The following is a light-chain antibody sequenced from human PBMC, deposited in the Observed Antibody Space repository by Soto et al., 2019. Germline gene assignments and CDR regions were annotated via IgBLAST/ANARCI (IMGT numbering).Light chain of an antibody. J-gene: IGKJ3*01. V-gene: IGKV3-20*01. CDR3: QQYGGSPALFA. CDR2: GAS. Sequence: EIVLTQSPGTLSLSPGERATLSCRASQSVAGRYLAWYQQKPGQAPRLLIYGASSRAIGIPDRFSGSGSGTDFTLTISRLQPEDFAVYYCQQYGGSPALFAFGPGTKVDI. CDR1: QSVAGRY.